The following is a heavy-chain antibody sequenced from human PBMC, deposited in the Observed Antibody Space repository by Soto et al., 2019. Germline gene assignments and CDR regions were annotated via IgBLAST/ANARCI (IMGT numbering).Heavy chain of an antibody. CDR1: GFTFSRYG. CDR3: AKMLSSVFDYGMDV. J-gene: IGHJ6*02. CDR2: ISYDGSNK. Sequence: PGGSLRLSCAASGFTFSRYGMHWVRQAPGKGLEWVAVISYDGSNKYYADSVKGRFTISRDNSKNTLYLQMNSLRAEDTAVYYCAKMLSSVFDYGMDVWGQGTTVTVSS. D-gene: IGHD3-22*01. V-gene: IGHV3-30*18.